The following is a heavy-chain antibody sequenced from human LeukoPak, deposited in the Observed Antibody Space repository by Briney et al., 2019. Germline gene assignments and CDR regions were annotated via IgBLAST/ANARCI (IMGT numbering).Heavy chain of an antibody. CDR2: IGGSGKNI. Sequence: PGGSLRLSCAASGFTFTNYVMGWVRQAPGKGLDWVAGIGGSGKNIYYADSVKGRFTIFRDNSKNTLYLQMNSLRAEDTAVYYRAKDRGYFEVFEYWGQGTLVTVSS. CDR3: AKDRGYFEVFEY. D-gene: IGHD3-9*01. V-gene: IGHV3-23*01. CDR1: GFTFTNYV. J-gene: IGHJ4*02.